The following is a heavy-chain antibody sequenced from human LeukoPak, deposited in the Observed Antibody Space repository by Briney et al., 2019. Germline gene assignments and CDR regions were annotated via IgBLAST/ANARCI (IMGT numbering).Heavy chain of an antibody. V-gene: IGHV1-24*01. CDR3: ATRPAHVAFDI. CDR2: FALEGGET. CDR1: GYTLTVLS. J-gene: IGHJ3*02. Sequence: GASVKVSRKFSGYTLTVLSMNWVRLDPGTGLEWMGGFALEGGETIYAQKFQGRVTMTEDTSTDTAYMELRSLRSEETAVYCCATRPAHVAFDIWGQGTMVTVSS.